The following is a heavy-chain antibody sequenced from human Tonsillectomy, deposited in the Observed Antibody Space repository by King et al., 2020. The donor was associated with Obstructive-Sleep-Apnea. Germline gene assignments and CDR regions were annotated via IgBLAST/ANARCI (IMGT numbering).Heavy chain of an antibody. J-gene: IGHJ4*02. V-gene: IGHV3-48*04. CDR2: ISSSSSTI. D-gene: IGHD6-13*01. CDR3: ASEGGVGRAYSSNDY. CDR1: GFTFSSYS. Sequence: FQLVQSGGGLVQPGGSLRLSCAASGFTFSSYSMNWVRQAPGKGLEWVSYISSSSSTIYYADSMKGRITISRDNAKNSLFLQMNSLRAEDTAVYYCASEGGVGRAYSSNDYWGQGTLVTVSS.